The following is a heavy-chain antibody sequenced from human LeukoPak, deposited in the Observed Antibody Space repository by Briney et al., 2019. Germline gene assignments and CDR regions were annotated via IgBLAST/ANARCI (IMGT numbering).Heavy chain of an antibody. V-gene: IGHV4-38-2*02. CDR2: IYHSGST. J-gene: IGHJ5*02. Sequence: SETLSLTCTVSGYSISSGYYWGWIRQPPGKGLEWIGSIYHSGSTYYNPSLKSRVTISVDTSKNQFSLKLSSVTAADTAVYYCARDGGLQLPLGWFDPWGQGTLVIVSS. CDR3: ARDGGLQLPLGWFDP. CDR1: GYSISSGYY. D-gene: IGHD1-7*01.